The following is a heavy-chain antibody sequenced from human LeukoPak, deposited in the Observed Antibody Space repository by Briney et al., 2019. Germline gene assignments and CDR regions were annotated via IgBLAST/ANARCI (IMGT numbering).Heavy chain of an antibody. J-gene: IGHJ4*02. CDR1: GFSISSSSYY. V-gene: IGHV4-39*01. CDR2: IYYSGST. CDR3: ARRSDSSVWDEGAFDY. Sequence: PSETLSLTCTVSGFSISSSSYYWGWIRQPPGKGLEWIGSIYYSGSTYYNPSLKSRVTIFVDTSKDQFSLKLSSVTAADTAVYYCARRSDSSVWDEGAFDYWGQGTLVTVSS. D-gene: IGHD6-19*01.